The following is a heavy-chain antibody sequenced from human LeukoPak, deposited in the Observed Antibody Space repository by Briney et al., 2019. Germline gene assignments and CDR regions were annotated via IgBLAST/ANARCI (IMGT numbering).Heavy chain of an antibody. J-gene: IGHJ3*02. CDR1: GYTFTGYY. V-gene: IGHV1-2*04. D-gene: IGHD3-22*01. CDR2: INPNSGGT. CDR3: ARDDSSGSDAFDI. Sequence: ASVKVSCKASGYTFTGYYMHWARQAPGQGLEWMGWINPNSGGTNYAQKFQGWVTMTRDTSISTAYMELSRLRSDDTAVYYCARDDSSGSDAFDIWGQGTMVTVSS.